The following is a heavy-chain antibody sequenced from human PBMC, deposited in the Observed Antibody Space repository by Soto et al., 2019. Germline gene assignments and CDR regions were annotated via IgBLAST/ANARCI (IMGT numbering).Heavy chain of an antibody. V-gene: IGHV1-69*01. CDR3: ARGVGAYYFDY. D-gene: IGHD1-26*01. CDR2: IIPIFGTT. CDR1: GGTFSTYA. J-gene: IGHJ4*02. Sequence: QVQLMQSGAEVKKPGSSVKVSCKASGGTFSTYAITWVRQAPGQGLEWLGGIIPIFGTTDYARKFQGRVTITAAESTSTVFIELSSLTSEDTAVYYCARGVGAYYFDYWGRGTLVTVSS.